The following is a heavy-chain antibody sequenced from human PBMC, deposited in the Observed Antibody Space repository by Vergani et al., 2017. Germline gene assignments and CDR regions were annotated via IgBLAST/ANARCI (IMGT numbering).Heavy chain of an antibody. CDR1: GGSISSYY. V-gene: IGHV4-4*07. CDR2: IYTSGST. CDR3: ARDETYYYGSGSYKPTSDAFDI. J-gene: IGHJ3*02. Sequence: QVQLQESGPGLVKPSETLSLTCTVSGGSISSYYWSWIRQPAGKGLEWIGRIYTSGSTNYNPSLKSRVTMSVDTSKNQFSLKLSSVTAADTAVYYCARDETYYYGSGSYKPTSDAFDIWGQGTMVTVSS. D-gene: IGHD3-10*01.